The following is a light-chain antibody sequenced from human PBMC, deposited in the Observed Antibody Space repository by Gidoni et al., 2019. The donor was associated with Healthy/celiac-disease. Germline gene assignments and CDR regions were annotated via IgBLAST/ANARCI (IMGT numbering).Light chain of an antibody. V-gene: IGLV2-11*01. CDR1: SSDVGGYNY. CDR2: DVS. CDR3: CSYAGSYVV. J-gene: IGLJ2*01. Sequence: QSALTQPRSVSGSPGPSVTSSCTGTSSDVGGYNYVSWYQQHPGKAPKLMIYDVSKRPSGVPDRFSGSKSGNTASLTISGLQAEDEADYYCCSYAGSYVVFGGGTKLTVL.